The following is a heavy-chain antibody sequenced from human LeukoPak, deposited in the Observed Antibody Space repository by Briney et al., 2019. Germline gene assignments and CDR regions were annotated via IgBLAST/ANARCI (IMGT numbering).Heavy chain of an antibody. D-gene: IGHD1-26*01. CDR2: ISAYNGNT. J-gene: IGHJ5*02. Sequence: ASVTVSCKASGYTFTSYGISWVRQAPGQGLEWMGWISAYNGNTNYAQKLQGRVTLTTDTSTSTAYMELRSLRSDDTAVYYCARDGSYYNWFDPWGQGTLVTVSS. CDR3: ARDGSYYNWFDP. CDR1: GYTFTSYG. V-gene: IGHV1-18*01.